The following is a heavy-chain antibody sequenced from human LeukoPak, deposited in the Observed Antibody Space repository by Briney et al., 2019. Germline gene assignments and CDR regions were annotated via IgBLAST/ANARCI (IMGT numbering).Heavy chain of an antibody. D-gene: IGHD6-19*01. J-gene: IGHJ5*02. CDR1: GGSMSTYY. Sequence: PSETLSLTCTVSGGSMSTYYWSWIRQPAGKGLEWIGHVYSSWSTNFNPSLKSRLTMSVDTSKNQFSLKLTSVTAADTAVYYCARESWGIALAPFDPWGQGTLVTVSS. V-gene: IGHV4-4*07. CDR2: VYSSWST. CDR3: ARESWGIALAPFDP.